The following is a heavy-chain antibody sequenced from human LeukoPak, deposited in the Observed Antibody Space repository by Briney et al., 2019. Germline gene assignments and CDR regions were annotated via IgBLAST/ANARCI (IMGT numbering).Heavy chain of an antibody. CDR1: GFTFSSYA. J-gene: IGHJ4*02. Sequence: PGGSLRLSCAASGFTFSSYAMSWVREAPGKGLEWVSTISGGGCTKNYADSVKGRFTISRDNSKNTLYLQLHSLRAEDTAIYYCAKAILPATILSFNDYWGQGTLVTVSS. CDR3: AKAILPATILSFNDY. CDR2: ISGGGCTK. V-gene: IGHV3-23*01. D-gene: IGHD2-2*02.